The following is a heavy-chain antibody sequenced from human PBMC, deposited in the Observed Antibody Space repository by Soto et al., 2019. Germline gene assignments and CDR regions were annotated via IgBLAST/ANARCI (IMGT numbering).Heavy chain of an antibody. CDR2: NYYSGST. V-gene: IGHV4-39*01. D-gene: IGHD3-10*01. CDR3: ARHRGYYYGSGRPPYYYGMDV. Sequence: SETLSLTCTVSGGSISSSSYYWGWIRQPPGKGLEWIGSNYYSGSTYYNTSLKSRVTISVDTSKNQFSLKLSSVTAADTAVYYCARHRGYYYGSGRPPYYYGMDVWGQGTTVT. CDR1: GGSISSSSYY. J-gene: IGHJ6*02.